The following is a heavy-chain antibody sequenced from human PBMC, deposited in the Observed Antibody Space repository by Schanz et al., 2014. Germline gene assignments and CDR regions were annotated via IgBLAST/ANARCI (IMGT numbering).Heavy chain of an antibody. J-gene: IGHJ4*02. V-gene: IGHV1-46*01. Sequence: QVQLVQSAPEVKKPGASVKVSCKASGYSFTTYGLNWVRQAPGQGLEWMGKINPSSGTTRIAQNFQGRLTVTRDTSLKTAYMEMTDLKFEDAGLYYCAIHYGDRPLWGQGTLIAVSS. D-gene: IGHD4-17*01. CDR2: INPSSGTT. CDR1: GYSFTTYG. CDR3: AIHYGDRPL.